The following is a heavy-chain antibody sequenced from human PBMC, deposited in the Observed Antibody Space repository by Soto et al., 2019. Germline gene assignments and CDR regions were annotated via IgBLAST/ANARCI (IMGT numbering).Heavy chain of an antibody. CDR3: ARARRTESHYDSSGYTAEYFQY. D-gene: IGHD3-22*01. CDR1: GFTFSSYA. J-gene: IGHJ1*01. V-gene: IGHV3-23*01. Sequence: GGSLRLSCAASGFTFSSYAMSWVRQAPGKGLEWVSAISGSGGSTYYADSVKGRFTISRDNAKNSLYLEMNSLRAEDTAVYYCARARRTESHYDSSGYTAEYFQYWGQGTLVTVSS. CDR2: ISGSGGST.